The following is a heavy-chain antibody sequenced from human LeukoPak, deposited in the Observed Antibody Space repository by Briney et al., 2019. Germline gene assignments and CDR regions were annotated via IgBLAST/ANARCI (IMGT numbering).Heavy chain of an antibody. J-gene: IGHJ4*02. CDR1: GFTFSDYY. V-gene: IGHV3-11*04. CDR3: ARDGIMTNSAWDFDY. Sequence: GGSLRLSCAASGFTFSDYYMSWIRQAPGKGLEWVSYISSSGSTIYYADSVKGRFTISRDNAKNSLYLQMNSLRAEDTAVYYCARDGIMTNSAWDFDYWGQGTLVTVSS. D-gene: IGHD6-19*01. CDR2: ISSSGSTI.